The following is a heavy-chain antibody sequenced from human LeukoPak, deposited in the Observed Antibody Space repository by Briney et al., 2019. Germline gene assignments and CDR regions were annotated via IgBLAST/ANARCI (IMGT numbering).Heavy chain of an antibody. J-gene: IGHJ4*02. CDR3: AREDSGYVDY. Sequence: ASVKVSCKASGGTFSSYAISWVRQAPGQGLEWMGWINPNSGGTNYAQKFQGRVTMTRDTSISTAYMELSRLRSDDTAVYYCAREDSGYVDYWGQGTLVTVSS. CDR2: INPNSGGT. V-gene: IGHV1-2*02. CDR1: GGTFSSYA. D-gene: IGHD6-19*01.